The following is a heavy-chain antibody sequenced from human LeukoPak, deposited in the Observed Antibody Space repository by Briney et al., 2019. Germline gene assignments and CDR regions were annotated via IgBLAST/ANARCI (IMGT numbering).Heavy chain of an antibody. Sequence: SETLSLTCTVSGGSVSNSLYYWSWIRQPPGKGQEWIGYIYYNGDTNYNPSLKSRVIISIDTSSNQFSLRLSSMTAADTAVYYCARVLRAASWRSYDYWGQGSLVTVSS. CDR2: IYYNGDT. CDR1: GGSVSNSLYY. V-gene: IGHV4-61*01. CDR3: ARVLRAASWRSYDY. D-gene: IGHD5-18*01. J-gene: IGHJ4*02.